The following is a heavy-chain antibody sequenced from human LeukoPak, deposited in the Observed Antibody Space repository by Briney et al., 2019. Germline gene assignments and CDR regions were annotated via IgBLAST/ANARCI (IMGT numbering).Heavy chain of an antibody. J-gene: IGHJ3*01. Sequence: GGSLRLSCAASGFTFSNAWMSWVRQAPGKGLEWVAVISYDGSNKFYADSVKGRFTISRDNSKNTLYLQMNSLRAEDTAVYYCAKLGYSSGWYDFQIDAFDFWGQGTMVTASS. D-gene: IGHD6-19*01. CDR2: ISYDGSNK. CDR1: GFTFSNAW. CDR3: AKLGYSSGWYDFQIDAFDF. V-gene: IGHV3-30*18.